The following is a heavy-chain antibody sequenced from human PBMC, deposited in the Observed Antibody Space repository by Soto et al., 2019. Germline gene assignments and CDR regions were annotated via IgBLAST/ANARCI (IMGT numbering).Heavy chain of an antibody. CDR2: VYYSGNT. J-gene: IGHJ4*02. D-gene: IGHD1-1*01. V-gene: IGHV4-59*01. Sequence: WTWIRQPPGKGLEWIGYVYYSGNTNYNPSLKSRVTISIDTSKNQLSLKLTSVTAADTAVYYCARVGTGAFDYWGQGTLVTVSS. CDR3: ARVGTGAFDY.